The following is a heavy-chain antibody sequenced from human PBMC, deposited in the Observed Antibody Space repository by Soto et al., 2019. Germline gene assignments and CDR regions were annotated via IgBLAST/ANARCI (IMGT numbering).Heavy chain of an antibody. Sequence: PGESLKISCKGSGYSFTSYWIGWVRQMPGKGLEWMGIIYPGDPDTRYSPSFQGQVTISADKSISTAYLQWSSLRASDTAMYYCARHVGVGYSGYDAHWFDPWGQGTLVTVSS. CDR1: GYSFTSYW. V-gene: IGHV5-51*01. CDR3: ARHVGVGYSGYDAHWFDP. J-gene: IGHJ5*02. D-gene: IGHD5-12*01. CDR2: IYPGDPDT.